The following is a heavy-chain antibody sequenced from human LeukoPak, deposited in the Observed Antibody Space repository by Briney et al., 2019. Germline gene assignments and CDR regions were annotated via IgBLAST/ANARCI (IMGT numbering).Heavy chain of an antibody. CDR2: IGGSNSYI. CDR3: ARALTTLTYEGY. J-gene: IGHJ4*02. CDR1: GFTFSSYT. D-gene: IGHD1-1*01. V-gene: IGHV3-21*01. Sequence: SGGSLRLSCAASGFTFSSYTMHWIRQAPGKGLEWVSSIGGSNSYILYADSVKGRFTVSRDNAKDSLYLQMNSLRAEDTAVYYCARALTTLTYEGYWGQGTLVTVSS.